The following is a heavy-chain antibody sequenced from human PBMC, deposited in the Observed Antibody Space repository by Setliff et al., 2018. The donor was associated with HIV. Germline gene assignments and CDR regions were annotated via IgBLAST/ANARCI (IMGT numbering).Heavy chain of an antibody. J-gene: IGHJ4*01. CDR2: IGGSGGTDI. V-gene: IGHV3-11*01. CDR3: ARVGSYWTQFDY. D-gene: IGHD2-15*01. CDR1: GFTFNDYY. Sequence: GSLRPSCAVSGFTFNDYYMSWIRQAPGKGLEYISYIGGSGGTDIKYADSVKGRFTISRDTAKNSLYLQMNSLRAEDTAVYYCARVGSYWTQFDYWGQGTLVTVSS.